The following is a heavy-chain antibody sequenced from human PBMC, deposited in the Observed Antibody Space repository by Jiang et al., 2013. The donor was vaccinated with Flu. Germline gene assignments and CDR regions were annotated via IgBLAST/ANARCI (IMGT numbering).Heavy chain of an antibody. J-gene: IGHJ2*01. Sequence: GTFSSYAISWVRQAPGQGLEWMGGIIPIFGTANYAQKFQGRVTITADESTSTAYMELSSLRSEDTAVYYCARDSSIEMGGSGFDLWGRGTLVTVSS. V-gene: IGHV1-69*01. CDR3: ARDSSIEMGGSGFDL. CDR1: GTFSSYA. CDR2: IIPIFGTA. D-gene: IGHD3-16*01.